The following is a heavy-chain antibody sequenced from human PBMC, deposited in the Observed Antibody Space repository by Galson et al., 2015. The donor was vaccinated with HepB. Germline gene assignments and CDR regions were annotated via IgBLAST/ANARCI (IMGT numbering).Heavy chain of an antibody. J-gene: IGHJ3*02. Sequence: SLRLSCAASGFTVSDYMSWVRQAPGKGLEWVSSISSSSSYIYYADSVKGRFTISRDNAKNSLYLQMNSLRAEDTAVYYCAREGRLWFGELLFGADAFDIWGQGTMVTVSS. V-gene: IGHV3-21*01. D-gene: IGHD3-10*01. CDR1: GFTVSDY. CDR3: AREGRLWFGELLFGADAFDI. CDR2: ISSSSSYI.